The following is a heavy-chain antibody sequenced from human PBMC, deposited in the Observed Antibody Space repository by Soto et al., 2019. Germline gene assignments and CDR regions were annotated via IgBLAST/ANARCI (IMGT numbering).Heavy chain of an antibody. CDR2: ISYDGSNK. V-gene: IGHV3-30*18. CDR3: AKDGLPYRPYYFDY. CDR1: GFTFSSYG. J-gene: IGHJ4*02. Sequence: PGGSLRLSCAASGFTFSSYGMHWVRQAPGKGLEWVAVISYDGSNKYYADYVKGRFTISRDNSKNTLYLQMNSLRAEDTAVYYCAKDGLPYRPYYFDYWGQGTLVTVSS.